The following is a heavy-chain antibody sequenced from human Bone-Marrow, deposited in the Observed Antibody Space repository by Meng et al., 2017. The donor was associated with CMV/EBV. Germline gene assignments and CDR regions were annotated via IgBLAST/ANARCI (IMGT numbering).Heavy chain of an antibody. CDR3: AKAARGYDFWSGYYFDY. D-gene: IGHD3-3*01. Sequence: GGSLRLSCAASGFTFSSYWMHWVRQAPGKGLVWVSRINSDGSSTSYADSVKGRFTISRDNAKNTLYLQMNSLRAEDTAVYYCAKAARGYDFWSGYYFDYWGQGTLVTVSS. J-gene: IGHJ4*02. CDR1: GFTFSSYW. CDR2: INSDGSST. V-gene: IGHV3-74*01.